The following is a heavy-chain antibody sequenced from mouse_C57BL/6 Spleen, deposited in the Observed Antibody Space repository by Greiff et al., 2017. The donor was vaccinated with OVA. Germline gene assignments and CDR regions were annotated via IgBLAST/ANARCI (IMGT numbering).Heavy chain of an antibody. CDR3: ARELTGYFDY. CDR1: GYTFTSYT. V-gene: IGHV1-4*01. D-gene: IGHD4-1*01. J-gene: IGHJ2*01. Sequence: QVQLKESGAELARPGASVKMSCKASGYTFTSYTMHWVKQRPGQGLEWIGYINPSSGYTKYNQKFKDKATLTADKSSSTAYMQLSSLTSEDSAVYYCARELTGYFDYWGQGTTLTVSS. CDR2: INPSSGYT.